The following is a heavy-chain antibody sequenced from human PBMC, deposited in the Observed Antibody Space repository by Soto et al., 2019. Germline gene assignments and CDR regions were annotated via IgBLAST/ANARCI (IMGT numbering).Heavy chain of an antibody. CDR2: IKSKTDGGTT. CDR3: TTDGSETTVVTPDGYYYGMDV. V-gene: IGHV3-15*07. Sequence: GGSLRLSCAASGFTFSNAWMNWVRQAPGKGLEWVGRIKSKTDGGTTDYAAPVKGRFTISRDDSKNTLYLQMNSLKTEDTAVYYCTTDGSETTVVTPDGYYYGMDVWGQGTTVTVSS. J-gene: IGHJ6*02. D-gene: IGHD4-17*01. CDR1: GFTFSNAW.